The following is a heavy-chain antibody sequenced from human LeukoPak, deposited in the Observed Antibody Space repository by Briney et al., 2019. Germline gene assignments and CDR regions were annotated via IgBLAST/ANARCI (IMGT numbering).Heavy chain of an antibody. CDR1: GGSISSNSYY. CDR3: ARVKRKYQVLKPLHETPSHYFDY. Sequence: SETLSLTCTVSGGSISSNSYYWGWIRQPPGKELEWIGSIYYSGSTYYNPSLKSRVTISVDSSKNQFSLKLSSVTAADTAMYDCARVKRKYQVLKPLHETPSHYFDYWGQGTLVTVSS. V-gene: IGHV4-39*07. CDR2: IYYSGST. J-gene: IGHJ4*02. D-gene: IGHD2-2*01.